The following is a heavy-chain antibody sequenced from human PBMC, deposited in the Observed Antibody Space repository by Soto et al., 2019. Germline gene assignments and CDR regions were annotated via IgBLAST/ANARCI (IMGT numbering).Heavy chain of an antibody. CDR1: GYSFTSYW. V-gene: IGHV5-51*01. CDR2: IYPGDSDT. J-gene: IGHJ6*03. D-gene: IGHD6-13*01. CDR3: ARHIPSLSIAAAGTEPWYYYYYMDV. Sequence: GESLKISCKGSGYSFTSYWIGWVRQMPGKGLEWMGIIYPGDSDTRYSPSFQGQVTISADKSISTAYLQWSSLKASDTAMYYCARHIPSLSIAAAGTEPWYYYYYMDVWGKGTTVTVSS.